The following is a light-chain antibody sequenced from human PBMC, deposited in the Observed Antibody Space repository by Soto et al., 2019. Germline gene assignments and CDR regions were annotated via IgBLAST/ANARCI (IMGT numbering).Light chain of an antibody. CDR2: DVS. CDR1: SSDVASYNS. J-gene: IGLJ2*01. CDR3: SPYTHSTTLV. Sequence: QSALTQPPSVSGSPGQSVTISCTGTSSDVASYNSVSWYQQPPGTAPKLLIYDVSNRPSGVPDRFSGSKSGNTASLTISGPQAEDEAEYYCSPYTHSTTLVFGGGTKLTVL. V-gene: IGLV2-18*02.